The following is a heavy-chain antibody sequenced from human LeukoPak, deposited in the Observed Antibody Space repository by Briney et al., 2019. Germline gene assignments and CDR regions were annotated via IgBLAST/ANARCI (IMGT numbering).Heavy chain of an antibody. J-gene: IGHJ4*02. CDR1: GGSLSSHY. CDR3: ARDSDYCSSTSCYLAFRD. Sequence: PSETLSLTCTVSGGSLSSHYWSWIRQPPGKGLEWIGYIYYSGSTNYNPSLKSRVIILVDTSNNQFSLKLSSVTAADTAVYYCARDSDYCSSTSCYLAFRDWGQGTLVTVSS. V-gene: IGHV4-59*11. D-gene: IGHD2-2*01. CDR2: IYYSGST.